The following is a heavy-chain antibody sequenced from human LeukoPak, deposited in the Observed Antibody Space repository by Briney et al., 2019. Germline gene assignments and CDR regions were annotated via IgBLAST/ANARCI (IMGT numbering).Heavy chain of an antibody. CDR1: GFTFSTYG. CDR2: ISYDGSNK. V-gene: IGHV3-30*03. D-gene: IGHD1-7*01. J-gene: IGHJ5*02. Sequence: GGSLRLSCAASGFTFSTYGIHWVRQAPGKGLEWVAVISYDGSNKYYADSVRGRFTISRDNSKNTLYLQMNSLRAEDTAVYYCAAAPVENSNWFDPWGQGTLVTVSS. CDR3: AAAPVENSNWFDP.